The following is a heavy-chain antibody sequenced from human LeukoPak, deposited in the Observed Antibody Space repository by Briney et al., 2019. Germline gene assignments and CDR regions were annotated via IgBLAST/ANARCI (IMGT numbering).Heavy chain of an antibody. Sequence: SVKVSCKASGGTFSSYAISWVRQAPGQGLEWMGGIIPIFGTANYAQKFQGRVTITTDESTSTAYMELSSLRSEDTAVYYCARVSTRDDFWSGYYGNLNYYYMDVWGKGTTVTVSS. V-gene: IGHV1-69*05. J-gene: IGHJ6*03. CDR2: IIPIFGTA. D-gene: IGHD3-3*01. CDR1: GGTFSSYA. CDR3: ARVSTRDDFWSGYYGNLNYYYMDV.